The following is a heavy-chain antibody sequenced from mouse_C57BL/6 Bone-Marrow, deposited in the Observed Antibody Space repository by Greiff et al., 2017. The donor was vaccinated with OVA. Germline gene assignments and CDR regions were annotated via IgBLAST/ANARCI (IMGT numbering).Heavy chain of an antibody. V-gene: IGHV1-81*01. J-gene: IGHJ4*01. Sequence: VMLVESGAELARPGASVKLSCKASGYTFTSYGISWVKQRTGQGLEWIGEIYPRSGNTYYNEKFKGKATLTADKSSSTAYMELRSLTSEDTAVYFGASRIEYNGSRGHDMDYWGQGTSVTVSA. CDR2: IYPRSGNT. CDR3: ASRIEYNGSRGHDMDY. D-gene: IGHD1-1*01. CDR1: GYTFTSYG.